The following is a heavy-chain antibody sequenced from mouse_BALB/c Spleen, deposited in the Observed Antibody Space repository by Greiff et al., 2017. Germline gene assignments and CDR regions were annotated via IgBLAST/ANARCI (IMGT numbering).Heavy chain of an antibody. Sequence: QVQLQQPGAELVKPGASVKLSCKASGYTFTSYWMHWVKQRPGQGLEWIGEINPSNGRTNYNEKFKSKATLTVDKSSSTAYMQLSSLTSEDSAVYYCARWGGYDLLYAMDDWGQGTSVTVSS. D-gene: IGHD2-2*01. V-gene: IGHV1S81*02. CDR3: ARWGGYDLLYAMDD. CDR1: GYTFTSYW. CDR2: INPSNGRT. J-gene: IGHJ4*01.